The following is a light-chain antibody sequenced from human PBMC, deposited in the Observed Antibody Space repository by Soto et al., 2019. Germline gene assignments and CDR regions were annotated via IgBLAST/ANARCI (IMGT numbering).Light chain of an antibody. CDR3: QQVSTYPPT. J-gene: IGKJ5*01. V-gene: IGKV1-9*01. CDR1: QVVSNY. CDR2: AAS. Sequence: DIQLTQSPSFLSASVGDRVTITCRASQVVSNYLAWYQQRPGEAPNLLIYAASTLLSGVPSRFSGTGSGTEFTLTINSLQPEDFATYYCQQVSTYPPTFGQATRLE.